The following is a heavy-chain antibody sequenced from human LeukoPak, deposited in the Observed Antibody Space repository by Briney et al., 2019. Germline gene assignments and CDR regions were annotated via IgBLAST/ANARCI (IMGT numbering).Heavy chain of an antibody. CDR3: TTFENYYDSSGYYFPGQIDDY. D-gene: IGHD3-22*01. Sequence: GGSLRLSCAASGFTFSSYSMSWVRQAPGKGLEWVGRIKSKIDGGTSDYAAPVKGRFTISRDDSKNTLYLQMNSLKTEDTAVYYCTTFENYYDSSGYYFPGQIDDYWGQGTLVTVSS. J-gene: IGHJ4*02. CDR1: GFTFSSYS. CDR2: IKSKIDGGTS. V-gene: IGHV3-15*01.